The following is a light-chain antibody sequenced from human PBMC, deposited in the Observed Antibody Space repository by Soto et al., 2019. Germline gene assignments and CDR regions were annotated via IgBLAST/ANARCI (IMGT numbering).Light chain of an antibody. CDR3: QQYGSSRTWT. CDR1: QSVSSSF. Sequence: EIVLTQSPGTLSLSPGERATLSCKASQSVSSSFLAWYKQKPGQAPRLLIYGASSRATGIPDRFSGSGSGTDFTLTISRLEPEDFAVYYCQQYGSSRTWTFGQGTKVEIK. J-gene: IGKJ1*01. V-gene: IGKV3-20*01. CDR2: GAS.